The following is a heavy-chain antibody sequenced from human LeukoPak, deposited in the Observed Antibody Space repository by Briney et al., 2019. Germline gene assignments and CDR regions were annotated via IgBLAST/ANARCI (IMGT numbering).Heavy chain of an antibody. J-gene: IGHJ4*02. CDR3: AKVIAVANVRYFDY. CDR2: ISGSGGST. CDR1: GFTFSSYA. Sequence: GSLRLSCAASGFTFSSYAMSWVRQAPGKGLAWVSAISGSGGSTYYADSVKGRFTISRDNSKNTLYLQMNSLRAEDTAVYYCAKVIAVANVRYFDYWGQGTLVTVSS. V-gene: IGHV3-23*01. D-gene: IGHD6-19*01.